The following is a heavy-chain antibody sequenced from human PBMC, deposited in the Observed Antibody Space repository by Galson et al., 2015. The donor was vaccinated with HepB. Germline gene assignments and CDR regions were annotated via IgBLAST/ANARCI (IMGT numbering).Heavy chain of an antibody. D-gene: IGHD5-18*01. V-gene: IGHV3-23*01. CDR3: AKSSVGTAMVGWDFDY. CDR2: ISGSGGST. J-gene: IGHJ4*02. Sequence: SLRLSCAASGFTFSSYAMNWVRQAPGKGLEWVSAISGSGGSTYYADSVKGRFTISRDNSKNTLYLQMNSLRAEDTAVYYCAKSSVGTAMVGWDFDYWGQGTLVTVSS. CDR1: GFTFSSYA.